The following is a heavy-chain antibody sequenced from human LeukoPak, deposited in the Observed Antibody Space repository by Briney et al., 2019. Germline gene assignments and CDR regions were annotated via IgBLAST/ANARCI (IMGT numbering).Heavy chain of an antibody. V-gene: IGHV3-21*01. CDR3: ARAKPKNMVRGLIMRRESRYYFDY. Sequence: GGSLRLSCAASGFTFSSYSMNWVRQAPGKGLEWVSSISSSSSYIYYADSVKGRFTISRDNAKNSLYLQMNSLRAEDTAVYYCARAKPKNMVRGLIMRRESRYYFDYWGQGTLVTVSS. J-gene: IGHJ4*02. CDR2: ISSSSSYI. CDR1: GFTFSSYS. D-gene: IGHD3-10*01.